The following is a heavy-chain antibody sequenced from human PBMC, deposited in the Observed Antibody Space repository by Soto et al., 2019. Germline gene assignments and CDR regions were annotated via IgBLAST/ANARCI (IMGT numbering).Heavy chain of an antibody. D-gene: IGHD3-16*02. CDR3: ARVGAFMITFGGVIATYFDY. Sequence: QVQLQESGPGLVKPSGTLSLTCAVSGGSISSSNWWSWVRQPPGKGLEWIGESYHSGSTNYNPSLKSRVTISVDKSKNQFSLKLSSVTAADTAVYYCARVGAFMITFGGVIATYFDYWGQGTLVTVSS. J-gene: IGHJ4*02. CDR1: GGSISSSNW. CDR2: SYHSGST. V-gene: IGHV4-4*02.